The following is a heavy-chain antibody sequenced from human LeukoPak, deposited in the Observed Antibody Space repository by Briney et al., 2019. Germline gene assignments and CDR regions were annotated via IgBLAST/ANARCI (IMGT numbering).Heavy chain of an antibody. CDR2: IYYSGST. J-gene: IGHJ5*01. D-gene: IGHD6-25*01. CDR1: GDSIRSYY. CDR3: ARRRQGPNRFHP. V-gene: IGHV4-59*08. Sequence: SETLSLTCSVSGDSIRSYYWSWIRQPPGKGLEWIGYIYYSGSTNYNPSLKSRVTISIDTSKNQFSLKLSSVTAADTAVYYCARRRQGPNRFHPRGPGTLGTGPS.